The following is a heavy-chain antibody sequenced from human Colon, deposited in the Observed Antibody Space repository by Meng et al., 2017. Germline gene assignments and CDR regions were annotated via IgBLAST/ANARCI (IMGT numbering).Heavy chain of an antibody. J-gene: IGHJ4*02. D-gene: IGHD1-7*01. Sequence: QLQESGPGLVTPSGTLYSSCTVSGDSSSSDIWWSLVRQPPGQGLEWIGEVYHRGDTNYNPSLKSRVDISVDKSKNQFYLSLFSVTAADTAVYYCGRDQGRELINHWGQGTLVTVSS. V-gene: IGHV4-4*02. CDR1: GDSSSSDIW. CDR2: VYHRGDT. CDR3: GRDQGRELINH.